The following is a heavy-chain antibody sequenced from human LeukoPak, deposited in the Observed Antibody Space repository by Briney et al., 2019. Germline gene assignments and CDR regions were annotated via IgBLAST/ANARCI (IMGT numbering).Heavy chain of an antibody. Sequence: PSETLSLTCSVSGGSICSSNYYWGWVRQPPGKGLEWIGSIYYSGSTYNNPSLKSRVTMSLDTSKNQYSLRLSSVTGADTAVYYCARGSSPNYPLYYWGRGKLVTVSS. J-gene: IGHJ4*02. CDR2: IYYSGST. CDR1: GGSICSSNYY. CDR3: ARGSSPNYPLYY. V-gene: IGHV4-39*01. D-gene: IGHD2-2*01.